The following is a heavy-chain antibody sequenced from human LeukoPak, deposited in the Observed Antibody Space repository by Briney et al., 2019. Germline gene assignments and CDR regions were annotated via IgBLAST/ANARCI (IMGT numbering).Heavy chain of an antibody. CDR1: GFTFSDYY. CDR2: ISSSGTST. V-gene: IGHV3-11*04. J-gene: IGHJ4*02. D-gene: IGHD1-7*01. CDR3: ARALTETGTSFDY. Sequence: GGSLRLSCAASGFTFSDYYMSWIRQYPGKGLEWVSCISSSGTSTYYADSVKGRFTISRDNAKNSLYLQMNSLRAEDTAVYYCARALTETGTSFDYWGQGTLVTVSS.